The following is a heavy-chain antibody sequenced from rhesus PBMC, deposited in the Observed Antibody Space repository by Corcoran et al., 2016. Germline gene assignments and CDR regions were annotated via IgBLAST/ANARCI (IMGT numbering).Heavy chain of an antibody. J-gene: IGHJ5-2*02. CDR1: GGSISDYYY. D-gene: IGHD3-3*01. V-gene: IGHV4S9*01. Sequence: QVQLQESGPGLVKPSEPLSLTCAVSGGSISDYYYLNWSRQPPGQGLEWIGNIYGNIVSTYYNPSLKSRVTISKDTSKNQFFLKLSSVTAADTAVYYCARDNEQFLGNSLDVWGRGVLVTVSS. CDR2: IYGNIVST. CDR3: ARDNEQFLGNSLDV.